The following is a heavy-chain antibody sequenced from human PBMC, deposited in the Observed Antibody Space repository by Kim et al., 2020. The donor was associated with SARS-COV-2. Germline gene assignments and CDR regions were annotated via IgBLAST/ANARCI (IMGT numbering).Heavy chain of an antibody. V-gene: IGHV3-30-3*01. CDR1: GFTFRSYA. Sequence: GGSLRLSCAASGFTFRSYAIHWVRQAPGKGLEWVAVISYDGSNKNYADSVKGRFTISRDNSKNTLYLQMNSLRAEDTAVYYCARDQEYCSGGSCYSGWVYYYYGMDVWGQGTTVTVSS. CDR2: ISYDGSNK. CDR3: ARDQEYCSGGSCYSGWVYYYYGMDV. D-gene: IGHD2-15*01. J-gene: IGHJ6*02.